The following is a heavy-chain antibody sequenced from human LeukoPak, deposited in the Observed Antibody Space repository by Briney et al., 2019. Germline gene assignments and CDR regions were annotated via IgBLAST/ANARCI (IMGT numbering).Heavy chain of an antibody. V-gene: IGHV4-39*01. CDR2: IYYSGST. D-gene: IGHD6-19*01. J-gene: IGHJ4*02. CDR3: ASPWSSGGFDY. Sequence: KPSETLSLTCTVSGGFISSSSYFWGWIRQPPGKGLEWIGSIYYSGSTSYNTSLKSRVTISVDTPKTQFSLNLSFVTAADTAVYYCASPWSSGGFDYWGQGTLVTVSS. CDR1: GGFISSSSYF.